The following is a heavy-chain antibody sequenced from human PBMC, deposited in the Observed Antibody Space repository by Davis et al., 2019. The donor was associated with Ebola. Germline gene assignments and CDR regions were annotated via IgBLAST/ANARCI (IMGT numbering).Heavy chain of an antibody. CDR1: GYTFTNYY. CDR3: ARERVLDCSSTSCYVVPYFDY. V-gene: IGHV1-46*01. Sequence: ASVKVSCKASGYTFTNYYMHWVRQAPGQGLEWMGMINPNDGRTIYAQKFQGRVTITADESTSTAYMELSSLRSEDTAVYYCARERVLDCSSTSCYVVPYFDYWGQGTLVTVSS. J-gene: IGHJ4*02. D-gene: IGHD2-2*01. CDR2: INPNDGRT.